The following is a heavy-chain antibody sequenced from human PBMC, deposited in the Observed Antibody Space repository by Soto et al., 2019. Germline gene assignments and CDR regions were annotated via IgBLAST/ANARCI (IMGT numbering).Heavy chain of an antibody. D-gene: IGHD1-7*01. J-gene: IGHJ4*02. CDR3: AKDRREGGNYGFYSDF. CDR2: SSATGSGT. V-gene: IGHV3-23*01. Sequence: GGSLRLSCAASGFTFSSYGMTWVRQAPGKGLEWISFSSATGSGTYYADSVKGRFTISRDNSKNTLYLQMTSLRADDTAVYYCAKDRREGGNYGFYSDFWGQGALVTVSS. CDR1: GFTFSSYG.